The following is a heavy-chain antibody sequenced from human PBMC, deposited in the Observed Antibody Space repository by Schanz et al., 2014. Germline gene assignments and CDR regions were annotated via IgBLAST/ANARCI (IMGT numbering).Heavy chain of an antibody. CDR1: GRSISSYY. J-gene: IGHJ2*01. V-gene: IGHV4-59*08. CDR3: ARLSVAGRPHVNYWYFDL. Sequence: QVQLQESGPGLVKPSETLSLTCSVSGRSISSYYWSWIRQPPGKGLEWIGHIYYSGSTNYNPSLKSRVTISADTSKNQLSLKLTSVTAADTAVYYCARLSVAGRPHVNYWYFDLWGRGTLVTVSS. D-gene: IGHD6-19*01. CDR2: IYYSGST.